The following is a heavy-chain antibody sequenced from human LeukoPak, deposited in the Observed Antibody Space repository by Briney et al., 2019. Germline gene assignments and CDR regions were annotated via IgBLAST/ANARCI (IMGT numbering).Heavy chain of an antibody. CDR2: MNEDGSGT. V-gene: IGHV3-7*01. CDR3: ARDPAWAAIDY. D-gene: IGHD6-25*01. Sequence: GGSLRLSCAVSGFSIGSSWMSWVRQTPGKGGEWVADMNEDGSGTYYVVSVKGRFTVSRDNAQNSVYLQMNSLRVEDTGVYYCARDPAWAAIDYWGQGTLVTVSS. CDR1: GFSIGSSW. J-gene: IGHJ4*02.